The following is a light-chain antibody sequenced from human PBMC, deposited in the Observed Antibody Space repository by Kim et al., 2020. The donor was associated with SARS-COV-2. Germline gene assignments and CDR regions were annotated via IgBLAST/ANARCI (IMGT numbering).Light chain of an antibody. CDR3: CSYAGSESWV. CDR1: SSDVGGYNY. J-gene: IGLJ3*02. V-gene: IGLV2-11*01. Sequence: QSALTQPRSVSGSPGQSVTISCTGTSSDVGGYNYVSWYQQHPGKAPKLIIYDVSKRPSGVPDRFSGSKSGTTASLTISGLQAEDEADYYCCSYAGSESWVFGEGTQLNVL. CDR2: DVS.